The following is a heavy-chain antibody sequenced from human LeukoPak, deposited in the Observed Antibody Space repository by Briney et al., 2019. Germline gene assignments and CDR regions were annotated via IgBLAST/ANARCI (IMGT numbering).Heavy chain of an antibody. CDR1: GGSISSGNW. CDR2: IYHSGRT. Sequence: SETLSLTCAVAGGSISSGNWWTWVRQPPGKGLEWIGEIYHSGRTNYSPSLKSRVTISVDTSKNQFSLKLSSVTAADTAVYYCARGSIVATRFDYWGQGTLVTVSS. J-gene: IGHJ4*02. V-gene: IGHV4-4*02. CDR3: ARGSIVATRFDY. D-gene: IGHD5-12*01.